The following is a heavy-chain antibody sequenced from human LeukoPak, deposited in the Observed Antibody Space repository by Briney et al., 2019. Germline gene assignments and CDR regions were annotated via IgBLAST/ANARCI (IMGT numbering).Heavy chain of an antibody. V-gene: IGHV3-23*01. CDR2: ISGGGGKT. CDR1: GFTFSDFA. D-gene: IGHD2-21*02. CDR3: AKARRVVVTATYFDS. Sequence: GGSLRLSCAVSGFTFSDFAMSWVRQAPGKGLEWVSGISGGGGKTYYADSVKGRFTISRDNSKNTLSLQMDSLRAEDTAVYYCAKARRVVVTATYFDSWGQGTLVTVSS. J-gene: IGHJ4*02.